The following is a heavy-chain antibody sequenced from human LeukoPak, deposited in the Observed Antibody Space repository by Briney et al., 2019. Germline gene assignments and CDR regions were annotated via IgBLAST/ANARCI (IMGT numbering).Heavy chain of an antibody. J-gene: IGHJ5*02. V-gene: IGHV4-4*07. D-gene: IGHD6-19*01. Sequence: PSETLSLTCTVSGGSISSYYWSWIRQPAGKGLEWIGRIYTSGSTNYNPSLKSRVTMSVDTSKNQFSLKLSSVTAADTAVYYCGRAYSSGWYGGAEFDPWGQGTLVTVSS. CDR3: GRAYSSGWYGGAEFDP. CDR1: GGSISSYY. CDR2: IYTSGST.